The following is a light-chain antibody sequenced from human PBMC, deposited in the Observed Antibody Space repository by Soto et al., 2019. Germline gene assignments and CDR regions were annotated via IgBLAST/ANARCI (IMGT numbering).Light chain of an antibody. CDR3: QQYTSYPYT. J-gene: IGKJ2*01. CDR1: QSISTF. V-gene: IGKV1-5*03. Sequence: DILMTQSPSALSASVGDRVTITWRASQSISTFLAWYQQKPGKAPNLLIYYAYNLQSGVPSRFGGSGSGTEFSLTISTLQPDDFATYYCQQYTSYPYTFGHGTKLEIK. CDR2: YAY.